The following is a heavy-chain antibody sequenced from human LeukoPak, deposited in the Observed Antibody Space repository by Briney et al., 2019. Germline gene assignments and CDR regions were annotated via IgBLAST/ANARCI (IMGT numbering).Heavy chain of an antibody. CDR2: ISGSGGST. CDR3: AKDSAPYYYDSSGPPDY. J-gene: IGHJ4*02. V-gene: IGHV3-23*01. Sequence: GGSLRLSCAASGFTFSSYAMSWVRQAPGKGLEWVSAISGSGGSTYYADSVKGRFTIPRGNSKNTLYLQMNSLRAEDTAVYYCAKDSAPYYYDSSGPPDYWGQGTLVTVSS. D-gene: IGHD3-22*01. CDR1: GFTFSSYA.